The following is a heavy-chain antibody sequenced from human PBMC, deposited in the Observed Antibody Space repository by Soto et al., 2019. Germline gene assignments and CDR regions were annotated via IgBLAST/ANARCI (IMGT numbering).Heavy chain of an antibody. CDR3: AGVGRGYPCWFAH. J-gene: IGHJ5*02. CDR1: GYTFTSYD. D-gene: IGHD3-10*01. CDR2: MNPNSGNT. V-gene: IGHV1-8*01. Sequence: QVHLVHSGAEVKKPGASVKVSCKASGYTFTSYDINWVRQATGQGLELMGSMNPNSGNTGYAQKIRGRVTMTTNTGVRTAYMELSSRRSEATAVYYCAGVGRGYPCWFAHWGRGSVVAVSS.